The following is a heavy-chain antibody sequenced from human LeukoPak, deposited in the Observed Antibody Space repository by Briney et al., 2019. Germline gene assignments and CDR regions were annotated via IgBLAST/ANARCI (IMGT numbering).Heavy chain of an antibody. V-gene: IGHV3-11*04. CDR3: ASFYCSSTSCYCLDY. Sequence: GGSLRLSRAASGFAFSHYYMSWIRQAPGKGLDWVSYISSSGSTIYYADSVTGRFTISRDNDKNSLSLQMNCLRAEDTAVYYCASFYCSSTSCYCLDYWGQGTLVTVSS. CDR1: GFAFSHYY. CDR2: ISSSGSTI. J-gene: IGHJ4*02. D-gene: IGHD2-2*01.